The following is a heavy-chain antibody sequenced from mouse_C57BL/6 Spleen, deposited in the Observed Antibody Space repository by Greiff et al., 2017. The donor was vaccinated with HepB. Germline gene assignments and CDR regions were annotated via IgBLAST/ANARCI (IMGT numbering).Heavy chain of an antibody. D-gene: IGHD1-1*01. Sequence: DVKLVESGGGLVKPGGSLKLSCAASGFTFSSYAMSWVRQTPEKRLEWVATISDGGSYTYYPDNVKGRFTVSRDNAKNNLYLQMSHLKSEDTAMYYCARVYYGSRWYFDVWGTGTTVTVSS. J-gene: IGHJ1*03. CDR1: GFTFSSYA. CDR3: ARVYYGSRWYFDV. CDR2: ISDGGSYT. V-gene: IGHV5-4*03.